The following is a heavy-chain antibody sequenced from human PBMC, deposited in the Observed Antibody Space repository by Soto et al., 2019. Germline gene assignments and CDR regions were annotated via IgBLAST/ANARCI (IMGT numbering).Heavy chain of an antibody. V-gene: IGHV4-31*03. CDR3: ARDASHSSGYYSGYFDL. Sequence: SETLSLTCSVSGGSISNAYYYWSWIRQHPGKGLEWIGYIYYSGSTHYSPSLESRITISVDTSKNQFSLKLKSVNAADTAVYYCARDASHSSGYYSGYFDLWGRGTLVTVSS. CDR2: IYYSGST. J-gene: IGHJ2*01. CDR1: GGSISNAYYY. D-gene: IGHD3-22*01.